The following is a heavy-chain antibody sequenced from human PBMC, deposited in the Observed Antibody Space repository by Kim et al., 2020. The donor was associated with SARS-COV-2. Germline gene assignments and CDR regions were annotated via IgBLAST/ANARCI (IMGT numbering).Heavy chain of an antibody. Sequence: TSYAQKFQGRVTMTRDTSTSTVYMELSSLRSEDTAVYYCARRNWNDVFDPWGQGTLVTVSS. CDR3: ARRNWNDVFDP. J-gene: IGHJ5*02. V-gene: IGHV1-46*01. D-gene: IGHD1-1*01. CDR2: T.